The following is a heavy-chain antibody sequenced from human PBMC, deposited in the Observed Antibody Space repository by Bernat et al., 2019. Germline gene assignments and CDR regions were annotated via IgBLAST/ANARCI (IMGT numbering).Heavy chain of an antibody. CDR2: ISGSGSST. CDR1: GFTFSSYA. Sequence: EVQLLESGGGLVQPGGSLRLSCAASGFTFSSYAMSWVRQAPGKGLEWVSTISGSGSSTYYADSVKGRFTISRDNSKNTLYLQMNSLRAEDTAVYYCAKPHYDFWSGYYYWGQGTLVTVSS. V-gene: IGHV3-23*01. J-gene: IGHJ4*02. CDR3: AKPHYDFWSGYYY. D-gene: IGHD3-3*01.